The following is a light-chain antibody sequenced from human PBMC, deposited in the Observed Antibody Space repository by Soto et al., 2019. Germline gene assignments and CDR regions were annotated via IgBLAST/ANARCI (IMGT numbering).Light chain of an antibody. Sequence: DIQMTQSPSSLSASVGDRVTITCLASQSISSYLNWYEQKPGKAPKLLIYAASSLQSGVPSRFSGSGSGTDFTLTISSLQPEDFATYYCQQSYSTPRTFRQGTKVEIK. J-gene: IGKJ1*01. CDR2: AAS. CDR1: QSISSY. CDR3: QQSYSTPRT. V-gene: IGKV1-39*01.